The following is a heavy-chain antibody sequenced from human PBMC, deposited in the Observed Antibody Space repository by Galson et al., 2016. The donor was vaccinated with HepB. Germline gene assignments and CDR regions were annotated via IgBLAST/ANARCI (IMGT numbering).Heavy chain of an antibody. Sequence: SETLSLTCTVSGVSISSGSYYWSWIRRPPGKGLEWIAYIYFSGTTNYNPSLKSRVTISLDTSKGQFSLKVTSVTAADSAVYYCARSYGGYAFDIWGQGTMVTVSS. V-gene: IGHV4-61*01. CDR3: ARSYGGYAFDI. CDR1: GVSISSGSYY. CDR2: IYFSGTT. D-gene: IGHD4-23*01. J-gene: IGHJ3*02.